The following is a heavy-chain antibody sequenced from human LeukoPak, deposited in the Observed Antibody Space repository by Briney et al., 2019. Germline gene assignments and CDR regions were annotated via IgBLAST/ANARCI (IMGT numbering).Heavy chain of an antibody. Sequence: GGSLRLSCAASRFTFSSYAMSWVRQAPGKGLEWVSAISGSGGSTYYADSVKGRFTISRDNSKNTLYLQMNSLRAEDTAVYYCAKAPLYYYYGMDVWGQGTTVTVSS. CDR3: AKAPLYYYYGMDV. V-gene: IGHV3-23*01. J-gene: IGHJ6*02. CDR1: RFTFSSYA. CDR2: ISGSGGST.